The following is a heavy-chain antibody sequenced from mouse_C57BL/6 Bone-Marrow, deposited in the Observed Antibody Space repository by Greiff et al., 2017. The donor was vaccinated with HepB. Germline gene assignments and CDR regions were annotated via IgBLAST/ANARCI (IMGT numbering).Heavy chain of an antibody. CDR3: AREAYDGYRGDY. J-gene: IGHJ2*01. CDR1: GYTFTDYY. V-gene: IGHV1-76*01. D-gene: IGHD2-3*01. CDR2: IYPGSGNT. Sequence: QVQLKQSGAELVRPGASVKLSCKASGYTFTDYYINWVKQRPGQGLEWIARIYPGSGNTYYNEKFKGKATLTAEKSSSTAYMQLSSLTSEDSAVYFCAREAYDGYRGDYWGQGTTLTVSS.